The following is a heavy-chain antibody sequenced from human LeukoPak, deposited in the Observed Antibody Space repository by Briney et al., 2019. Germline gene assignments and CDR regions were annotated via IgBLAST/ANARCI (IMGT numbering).Heavy chain of an antibody. CDR1: GFTFDDYA. J-gene: IGHJ3*02. V-gene: IGHV3-9*01. CDR2: ISWNSGSI. D-gene: IGHD4-17*01. Sequence: GGSLRLSCAASGFTFDDYAMHWVRQAPGKGLEWVSGISWNSGSIGYADSVKGRFTISRDNAKNSLYLQMNSLRAEDTALYYCAKDIGYGDLDAFDIWGQGTMVTVSS. CDR3: AKDIGYGDLDAFDI.